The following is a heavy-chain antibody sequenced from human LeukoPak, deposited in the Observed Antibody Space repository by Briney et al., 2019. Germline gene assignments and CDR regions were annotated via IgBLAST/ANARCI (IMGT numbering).Heavy chain of an antibody. CDR1: GGSFSGYC. Sequence: KSSETLSLTCAVYGGSFSGYCWSWIRQPPGKGLEWIGEINHSGSTNYNPSLKSRVTISVDTSKNQFSLKLSSVTAADTAVYYCARGPYYDFWSGYYYPGGSYYFDYWGQGTLVTVSS. CDR2: INHSGST. CDR3: ARGPYYDFWSGYYYPGGSYYFDY. D-gene: IGHD3-3*01. V-gene: IGHV4-34*01. J-gene: IGHJ4*02.